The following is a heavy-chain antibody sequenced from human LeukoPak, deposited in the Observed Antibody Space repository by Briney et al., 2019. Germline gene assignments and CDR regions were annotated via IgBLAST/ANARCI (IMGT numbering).Heavy chain of an antibody. V-gene: IGHV1-8*01. CDR3: ARDCSRTSCYTRFDY. Sequence: GASVKVSCKASGYTFTSYDINWVRQATGQGLEWMGWMNPNSDNTGYAQKFQGRVTITRDTSISTAYMELSGLRSEDTAVYFCARDCSRTSCYTRFDYWGQGTLVTVSS. J-gene: IGHJ4*02. D-gene: IGHD2-2*02. CDR2: MNPNSDNT. CDR1: GYTFTSYD.